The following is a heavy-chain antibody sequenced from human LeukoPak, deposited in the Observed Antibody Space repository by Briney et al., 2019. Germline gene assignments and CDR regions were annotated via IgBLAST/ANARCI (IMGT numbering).Heavy chain of an antibody. CDR3: ARDGIDYFDY. Sequence: GGSLRLSCAASGFTFGNNAMTWVRQAPGKGLEWVAVIWYDGSNKYYADSVKGRFTISRDNSKNTLYLQMNSLRAEDTAVYYCARDGIDYFDYWGQGTLVTVSS. D-gene: IGHD1-26*01. V-gene: IGHV3-33*08. CDR2: IWYDGSNK. CDR1: GFTFGNNA. J-gene: IGHJ4*02.